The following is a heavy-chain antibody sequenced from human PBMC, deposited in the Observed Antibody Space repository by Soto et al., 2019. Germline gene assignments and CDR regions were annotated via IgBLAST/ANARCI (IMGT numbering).Heavy chain of an antibody. J-gene: IGHJ6*02. CDR3: ARGEYDVIVMAGTSRGYQHVYHGMDV. CDR2: IIPIFATP. D-gene: IGHD3-10*01. CDR1: GGTFSTFA. Sequence: QDHLVQSGAAVKKPASSIKSSCRSTGGTFSTFAFSWVRQAPGQGLEWMGGIIPIFATPIYAQKYQGRVTITADDSTSTAYMEVTSLRSNDTAVYFCARGEYDVIVMAGTSRGYQHVYHGMDVWGQGTSVTVSS. V-gene: IGHV1-69*12.